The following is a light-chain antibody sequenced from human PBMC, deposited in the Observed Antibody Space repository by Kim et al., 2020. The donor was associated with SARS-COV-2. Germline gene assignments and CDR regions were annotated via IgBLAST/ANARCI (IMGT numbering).Light chain of an antibody. V-gene: IGLV3-1*01. CDR3: QAWDSSTTYV. J-gene: IGLJ2*01. CDR2: QDS. CDR1: KLGDKY. Sequence: SYELTQPPSVSVSPGQTASITCSGDKLGDKYACWYQQKPGQSPVLVIYQDSKRPSGIPARFSGSNSGNTATLTISGTQAMDEADYYCQAWDSSTTYVFGGGTQLTVL.